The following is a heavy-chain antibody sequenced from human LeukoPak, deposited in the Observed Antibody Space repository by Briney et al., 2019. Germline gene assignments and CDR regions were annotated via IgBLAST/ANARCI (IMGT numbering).Heavy chain of an antibody. Sequence: SETLSLTCAVYGGSFSGYYWSWIRQPPGKGLEWIGYIYYSGSTNYNPSLKSRVTISVDTSKNQFSLKLSSVTAADTAVYYCARVSGSYSPRYNWFDPWGQGTLVTVSS. CDR3: ARVSGSYSPRYNWFDP. J-gene: IGHJ5*02. D-gene: IGHD1-26*01. CDR2: IYYSGST. CDR1: GGSFSGYY. V-gene: IGHV4-59*01.